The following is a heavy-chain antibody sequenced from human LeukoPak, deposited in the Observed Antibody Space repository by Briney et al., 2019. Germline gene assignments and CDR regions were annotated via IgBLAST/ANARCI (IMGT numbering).Heavy chain of an antibody. D-gene: IGHD6-19*01. Sequence: TSETLSLTCTVSGGSISSHYGSWIRQPPGKGLEWIGYIYYSGSTNYNPSLKSRVTISVDTSKNQFSLKLSSVTAADTAVYYCARGISSSGHFDYWGQGTLVTVSS. CDR2: IYYSGST. CDR3: ARGISSSGHFDY. J-gene: IGHJ4*02. V-gene: IGHV4-59*11. CDR1: GGSISSHY.